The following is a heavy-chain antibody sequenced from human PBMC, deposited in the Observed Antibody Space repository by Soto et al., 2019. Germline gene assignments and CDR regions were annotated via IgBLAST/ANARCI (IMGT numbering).Heavy chain of an antibody. Sequence: SETLSLTCTVSGGSMTSYYWTWIRQPAGKGLEWTGRVYSSGGTHYNPSLKSRVTISLDTSKNQFSLRLLSVTDPDTAVYFCARGQRFSDWFDPWGQGTLVTVSS. CDR2: VYSSGGT. D-gene: IGHD3-3*01. J-gene: IGHJ5*02. V-gene: IGHV4-4*07. CDR3: ARGQRFSDWFDP. CDR1: GGSMTSYY.